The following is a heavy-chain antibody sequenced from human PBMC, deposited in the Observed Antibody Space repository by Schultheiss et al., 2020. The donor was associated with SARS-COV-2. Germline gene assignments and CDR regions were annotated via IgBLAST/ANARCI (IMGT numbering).Heavy chain of an antibody. D-gene: IGHD2-21*01. CDR3: ARGVYSPYYYYGMDV. CDR1: GFTFSSYS. Sequence: GESLKISCAASGFTFSSYSMNWVRQAPGKGLEWVSYISSSSSTIYYADSVKGRFTISRDNAKNSLYLQMNSLRAEDTAVYYCARGVYSPYYYYGMDVWGQGTTVTVSS. J-gene: IGHJ6*02. V-gene: IGHV3-48*04. CDR2: ISSSSSTI.